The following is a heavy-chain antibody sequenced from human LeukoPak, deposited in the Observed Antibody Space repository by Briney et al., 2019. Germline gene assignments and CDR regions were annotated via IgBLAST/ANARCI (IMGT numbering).Heavy chain of an antibody. CDR2: INPSGST. J-gene: IGHJ4*02. Sequence: SETLSLTCTVSGGSISRYYWSWIRQPAGKGLEWIGRINPSGSTNYNPSLKSRVTMSKDKSKNQFSLKLSSVTAADTAVYYCERLAAAGKYYFDYWGQGTLVTVSS. V-gene: IGHV4-4*07. CDR1: GGSISRYY. D-gene: IGHD6-13*01. CDR3: ERLAAAGKYYFDY.